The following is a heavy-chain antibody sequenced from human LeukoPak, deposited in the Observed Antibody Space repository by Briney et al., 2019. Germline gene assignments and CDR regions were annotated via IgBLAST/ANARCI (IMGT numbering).Heavy chain of an antibody. V-gene: IGHV3-21*01. J-gene: IGHJ4*02. CDR2: ISSSSSYI. D-gene: IGHD3-22*01. Sequence: GGSLRLSCAGSGFTFSSYSMNWVRQAPGKGLEWVSSISSSSSYIYYADSVKGRFTISRDNAKNSLYLQMNSLRAEDTAVYYCARDRITYYYDSSGYPLGYWGQGTLVTVSS. CDR1: GFTFSSYS. CDR3: ARDRITYYYDSSGYPLGY.